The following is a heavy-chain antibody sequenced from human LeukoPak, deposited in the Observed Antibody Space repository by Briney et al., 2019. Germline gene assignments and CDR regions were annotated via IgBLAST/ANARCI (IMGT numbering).Heavy chain of an antibody. CDR1: GFTFSSYE. D-gene: IGHD2-2*01. CDR2: ISSSGSTI. J-gene: IGHJ5*02. Sequence: PGGSLRLSCAASGFTFSSYEMNWVRQAPGKGLEWVSYISSSGSTIYYADSVKGRFTISRDNAKNSLYLQMNSLRAEDTAVYYCARDLAAMGPNWFDPWGQGTLVTVSS. CDR3: ARDLAAMGPNWFDP. V-gene: IGHV3-48*03.